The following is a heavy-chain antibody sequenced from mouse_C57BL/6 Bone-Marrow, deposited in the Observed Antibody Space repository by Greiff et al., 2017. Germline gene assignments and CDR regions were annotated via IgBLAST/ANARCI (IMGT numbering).Heavy chain of an antibody. Sequence: QVQLMESGAELVKPGASVKMSCKASGYTFTSYWITWVKQRPGQGLEWIGDIYPGSGSTNYNEKVKSKGTLTVDTSSSTTYMQLSSLTAEDSAVYFCAGSYYCYFDYWGQGTTLTVSS. J-gene: IGHJ2*01. CDR2: IYPGSGST. CDR3: AGSYYCYFDY. V-gene: IGHV1-55*01. D-gene: IGHD1-1*01. CDR1: GYTFTSYW.